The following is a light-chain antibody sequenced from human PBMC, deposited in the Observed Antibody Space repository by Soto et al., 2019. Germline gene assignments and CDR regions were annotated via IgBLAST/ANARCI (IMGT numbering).Light chain of an antibody. J-gene: IGKJ4*01. Sequence: AIRMTQSPSSFSASTGDRVTSTCRASQSISSHLAWYQVKPGKAPRLLIYTASYLESGVPSRFSGSVSGTDFTLTISSLQSEDFAVYYCQQSFSYPLTFGGGTKVEIK. CDR2: TAS. V-gene: IGKV1-8*01. CDR3: QQSFSYPLT. CDR1: QSISSH.